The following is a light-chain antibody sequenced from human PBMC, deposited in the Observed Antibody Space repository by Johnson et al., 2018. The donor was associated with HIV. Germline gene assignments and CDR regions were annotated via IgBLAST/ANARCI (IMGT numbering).Light chain of an antibody. Sequence: QSVLTQPPSVSAAPGQKVTISCSGSSSNIGNNYVSWFQQLPGTAPKLLIYDNNERPSGIPDRFSGSKSGTSATLGIPGLQPGDEADYYCGTWDSSLTVYVFGTGTKVTVL. J-gene: IGLJ1*01. CDR3: GTWDSSLTVYV. CDR1: SSNIGNNY. CDR2: DNN. V-gene: IGLV1-51*01.